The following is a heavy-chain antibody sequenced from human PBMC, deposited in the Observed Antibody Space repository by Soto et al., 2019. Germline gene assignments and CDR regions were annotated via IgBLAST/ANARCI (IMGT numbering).Heavy chain of an antibody. CDR2: IIPVFGLV. D-gene: IGHD2-8*02. V-gene: IGHV1-69*01. CDR1: GGTPSNSA. J-gene: IGHJ6*02. CDR3: AGGRIVLVGSRAYYGMAV. Sequence: QVHLLLQSGAEVKKPGSSVKVSCKASGGTPSNSAISWVRQAPGQGLEWMGGIIPVFGLVKYAQNFQGRVTITADESTNTAYVELSSLRPAHTAVYYCAGGRIVLVGSRAYYGMAVWGQGTTVTGSS.